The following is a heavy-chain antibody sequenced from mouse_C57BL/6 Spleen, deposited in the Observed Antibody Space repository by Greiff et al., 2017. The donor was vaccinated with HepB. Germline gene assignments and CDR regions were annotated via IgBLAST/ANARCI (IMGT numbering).Heavy chain of an antibody. V-gene: IGHV5-16*01. CDR2: INYDGSST. D-gene: IGHD1-1*01. J-gene: IGHJ1*03. CDR1: GFTFSDYY. Sequence: EVMLVESEGGLVQPGSSMKLSCTASGFTFSDYYMAWVRQVPEKGLEWVAIINYDGSSTYYLDTLKSRFIISRYNAKNIIYLQMSNLKSEDTATYYSARGATAVVGGYWDFDVWGTGTTVTVSS. CDR3: ARGATAVVGGYWDFDV.